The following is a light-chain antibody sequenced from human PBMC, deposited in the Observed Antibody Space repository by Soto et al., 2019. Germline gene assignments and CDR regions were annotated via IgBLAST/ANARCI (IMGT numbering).Light chain of an antibody. CDR1: SSDVGGYNW. CDR2: DVT. J-gene: IGLJ1*01. CDR3: CSFAGAYNPYI. Sequence: QSVLTQPRSVSGSPGQSVTISCTGTSSDVGGYNWVSWYQQHPGKAPKLMIYDVTQRPSGVPDRFSGSKSGNTASLTISGLQAEDEADYYCCSFAGAYNPYIFGTGNKVTVL. V-gene: IGLV2-11*01.